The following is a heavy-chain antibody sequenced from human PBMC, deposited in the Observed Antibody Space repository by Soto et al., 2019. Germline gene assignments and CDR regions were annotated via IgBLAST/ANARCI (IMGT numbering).Heavy chain of an antibody. CDR3: AFRLNLVPTGGDFDI. V-gene: IGHV2-5*02. D-gene: IGHD6-25*01. CDR2: IFWDGDN. Sequence: QITLKESGPTLVKPTQTLTLTCTLSGFSFSTSGMALGWIRQPPGKAPTCLALIFWDGDNRYSPSLKTRLTLNKDTSENQVVHKMTNMDPVDSVTYYGAFRLNLVPTGGDFDIWGRGTEVTVSS. CDR1: GFSFSTSGMA. J-gene: IGHJ3*02.